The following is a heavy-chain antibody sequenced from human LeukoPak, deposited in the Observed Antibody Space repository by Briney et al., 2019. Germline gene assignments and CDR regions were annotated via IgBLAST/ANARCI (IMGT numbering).Heavy chain of an antibody. CDR2: IHHSGAT. CDR1: GGSFSSHY. J-gene: IGHJ5*02. CDR3: TKNNWFDP. Sequence: KPSETLSLTCAVSGGSFSSHYWSWIRQPPGKGLEWIGEIHHSGATKHNPSLESRVTISVDTPQSQFSLRLSSVTAADTAVYYCTKNNWFDPWGQGTLVTVSS. V-gene: IGHV4-34*01.